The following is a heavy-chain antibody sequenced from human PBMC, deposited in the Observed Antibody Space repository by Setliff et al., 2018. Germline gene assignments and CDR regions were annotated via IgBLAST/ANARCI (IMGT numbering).Heavy chain of an antibody. D-gene: IGHD3-22*01. Sequence: ASVKVSCKASGYSLSAYVMHWVRQAPGQRLEWMGWINGASGNTKYSQKFQGRVTITRDTSASTAHMELSSLRSEDTAVYYCARGYYDSYARYYVVGDYWGQGTPVTVSS. J-gene: IGHJ4*02. CDR3: ARGYYDSYARYYVVGDY. V-gene: IGHV1-3*01. CDR1: GYSLSAYV. CDR2: INGASGNT.